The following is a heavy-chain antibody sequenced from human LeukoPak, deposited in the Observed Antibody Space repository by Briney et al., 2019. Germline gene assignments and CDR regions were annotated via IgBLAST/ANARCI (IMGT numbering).Heavy chain of an antibody. CDR1: GFTFSSYA. V-gene: IGHV3-23*01. Sequence: PGGSLRLSCAASGFTFSSYAVSSVRQAPGKGLEWVSSISGSGGSTYSADSVKGRFTISRDNSKTTLYLQMNSLRAEDTALYYCAKDRSCNNDICHGDFAYWGQGTLVTVSS. D-gene: IGHD2-8*01. CDR3: AKDRSCNNDICHGDFAY. J-gene: IGHJ4*02. CDR2: ISGSGGST.